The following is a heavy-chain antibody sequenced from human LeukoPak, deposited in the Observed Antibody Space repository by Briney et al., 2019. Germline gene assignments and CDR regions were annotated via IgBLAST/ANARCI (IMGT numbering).Heavy chain of an antibody. CDR2: INHSGST. J-gene: IGHJ4*02. CDR1: GGSFSGYY. Sequence: PSETLSLTCAVYGGSFSGYYWSWIRQPPGKGLEWIGEINHSGSTNYNPSLKSRVTISVDTSKNQFSLKLSSVTAADTAVYYCARGVYYDYDSSGYYYVALFDYWGQGTLVTVSS. D-gene: IGHD3-22*01. V-gene: IGHV4-34*01. CDR3: ARGVYYDYDSSGYYYVALFDY.